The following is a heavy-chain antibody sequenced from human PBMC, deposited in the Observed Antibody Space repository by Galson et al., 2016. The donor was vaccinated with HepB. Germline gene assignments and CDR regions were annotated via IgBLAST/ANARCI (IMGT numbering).Heavy chain of an antibody. D-gene: IGHD2-2*01. CDR2: IVPLLGTP. CDR3: LRVVDCSSANCPILDY. J-gene: IGHJ4*02. Sequence: SVKVSCKASGGTFGNYAITWVRQAPGQGLEWMGGIVPLLGTPNYAQKFQGRVTITADQSTNTAFMELSNLKSDDTAMYYCLRVVDCSSANCPILDYWGQGTLVTVSS. CDR1: GGTFGNYA. V-gene: IGHV1-69*10.